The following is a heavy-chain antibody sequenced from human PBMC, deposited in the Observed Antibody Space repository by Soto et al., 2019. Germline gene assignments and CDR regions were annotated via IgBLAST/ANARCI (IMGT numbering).Heavy chain of an antibody. J-gene: IGHJ3*01. Sequence: QITLQESGPPLVRPTQTLTLACTFSGFSLTTSGVGVGWIRQPPGKALEWLALIYWDDDTRYRPSLKSRLTIPSEPHKNLLFLTLTTLDPVEKGTYFCERFWGDFFVPRHRVPLDFWGQGTMVTFSS. CDR3: ERFWGDFFVPRHRVPLDF. CDR1: GFSLTTSGVG. D-gene: IGHD3-3*01. V-gene: IGHV2-5*02. CDR2: IYWDDDT.